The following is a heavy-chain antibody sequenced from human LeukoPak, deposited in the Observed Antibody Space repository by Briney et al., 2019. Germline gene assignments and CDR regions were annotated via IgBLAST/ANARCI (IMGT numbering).Heavy chain of an antibody. CDR2: ISGSGGST. Sequence: GGSLRLSCAASGFTFSSYAMSWVRQAPGKGLEWVSAISGSGGSTYYADSVKGRFTISRDNSKNTLYLQMNSLRAEDTAVYYCARDPSPYGDYGNWFDPWGQGTLVTVSS. CDR3: ARDPSPYGDYGNWFDP. CDR1: GFTFSSYA. J-gene: IGHJ5*02. V-gene: IGHV3-23*01. D-gene: IGHD4-17*01.